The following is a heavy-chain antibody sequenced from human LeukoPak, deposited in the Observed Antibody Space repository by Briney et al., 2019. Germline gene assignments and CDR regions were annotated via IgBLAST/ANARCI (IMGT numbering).Heavy chain of an antibody. V-gene: IGHV3-23*01. Sequence: PGGSLRLSCVASGFTFNSYALSWVRQAPGKGLEWVSTIGGGGDNTYYADSVKGRFTISRDSSKNTVYLHMKSLRAEDTAVYFCAKVLTGSQDYWGQGTLVTVSS. CDR1: GFTFNSYA. CDR3: AKVLTGSQDY. D-gene: IGHD1-14*01. J-gene: IGHJ4*02. CDR2: IGGGGDNT.